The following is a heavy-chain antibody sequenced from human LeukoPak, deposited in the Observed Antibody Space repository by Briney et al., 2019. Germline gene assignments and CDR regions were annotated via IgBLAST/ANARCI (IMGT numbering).Heavy chain of an antibody. Sequence: PSETLSLTCTVSGGSISSGDYYWSWIRQPPGKGLEWIGYIYYSGSTYYNPSLKSRVTISVDTSKNQFSLKLSSVTAADTAVYYCATRDILTGYPKGAFDIWGQGTMVTVSS. CDR3: ATRDILTGYPKGAFDI. CDR2: IYYSGST. D-gene: IGHD3-9*01. J-gene: IGHJ3*02. V-gene: IGHV4-30-4*01. CDR1: GGSISSGDYY.